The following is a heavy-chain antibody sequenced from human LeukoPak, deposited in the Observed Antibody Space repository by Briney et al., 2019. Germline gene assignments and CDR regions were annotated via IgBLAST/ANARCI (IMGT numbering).Heavy chain of an antibody. J-gene: IGHJ3*02. Sequence: PGGSLRLSCAASGFTVSSNYMSWVRQAPGKGLEWVSVIYSGGSTYYADSVKGRFTISRDKSKNTLYLQMNSLRAEDTAVYYCARRRGYSYGVGAFDIWGQGTMVTVSS. V-gene: IGHV3-53*01. CDR3: ARRRGYSYGVGAFDI. CDR2: IYSGGST. D-gene: IGHD5-18*01. CDR1: GFTVSSNY.